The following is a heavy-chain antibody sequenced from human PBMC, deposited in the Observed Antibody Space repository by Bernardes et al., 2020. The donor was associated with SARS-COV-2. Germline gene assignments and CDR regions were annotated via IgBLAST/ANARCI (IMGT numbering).Heavy chain of an antibody. CDR3: AGSSCGIDCYIGGLRSWDYGMDV. V-gene: IGHV4-39*01. J-gene: IGHJ6*02. CDR2: MYSSGSS. Sequence: SETLSLTCTVSGGSISSSNYYWGWIRQPPGKGLEWIGSMYSSGSSYYKSSLQSRVRASVDTSKNQFSLRLSFVTAADTAVYFCAGSSCGIDCYIGGLRSWDYGMDVWGQGMMVTVSS. D-gene: IGHD2-21*01. CDR1: GGSISSSNYY.